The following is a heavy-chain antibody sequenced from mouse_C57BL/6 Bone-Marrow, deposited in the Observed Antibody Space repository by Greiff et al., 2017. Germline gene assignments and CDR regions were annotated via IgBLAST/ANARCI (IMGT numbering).Heavy chain of an antibody. Sequence: EVQVVESGGGLVQSGRSLRLSCATSGFTFSDFYMEWVRQAPGKGLEWIAASRNKANDYTTEYSASVKGRFIVSRDTSQSILYLQMNALRAEDTAIYYCAREYDYDGAMDYRGQGTSVTVSS. CDR1: GFTFSDFY. D-gene: IGHD2-4*01. CDR3: AREYDYDGAMDY. V-gene: IGHV7-1*01. CDR2: SRNKANDYTT. J-gene: IGHJ4*01.